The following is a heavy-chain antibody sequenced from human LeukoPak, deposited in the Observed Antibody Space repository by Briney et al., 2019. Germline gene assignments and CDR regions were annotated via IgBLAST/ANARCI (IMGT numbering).Heavy chain of an antibody. D-gene: IGHD3-10*01. J-gene: IGHJ5*02. CDR2: FDPEDGET. CDR1: GYTLTELS. V-gene: IGHV1-24*01. Sequence: EPSVKVSCKVSGYTLTELSMHWVRQAPGKGLEWMGGFDPEDGETIYAQKFQGRVTMTEDTSTDTAYMELSSLRSEDTAVYYCATDRGDYYGSGRGWFDPWGQGTLVTVSS. CDR3: ATDRGDYYGSGRGWFDP.